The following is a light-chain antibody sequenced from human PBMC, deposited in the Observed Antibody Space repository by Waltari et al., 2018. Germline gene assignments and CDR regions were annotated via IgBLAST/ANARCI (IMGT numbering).Light chain of an antibody. CDR2: KAS. J-gene: IGKJ1*01. Sequence: DIQMTQSPSTLSASVGDRVTITCRASQSISSWLAWYQQTTGKAPKLLIYKASSLESGVPSRFSGSGSGTEFTLTISSLQPDDFATYYCQQYNSFSWTFGQGTKVEIK. CDR1: QSISSW. CDR3: QQYNSFSWT. V-gene: IGKV1-5*03.